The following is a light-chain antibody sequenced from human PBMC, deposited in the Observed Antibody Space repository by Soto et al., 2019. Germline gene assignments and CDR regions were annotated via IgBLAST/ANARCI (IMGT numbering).Light chain of an antibody. Sequence: EIVLTQSPGTLSLSPGERATLSCRASQSITSTYLAWYQQYPGQAPRLLIYGASSRATGIPDRFGGSGSGTDFTITISRLEPEDFAVYYCQQYGDSSWSFGQGTKVEI. CDR1: QSITSTY. J-gene: IGKJ1*01. CDR2: GAS. V-gene: IGKV3-20*01. CDR3: QQYGDSSWS.